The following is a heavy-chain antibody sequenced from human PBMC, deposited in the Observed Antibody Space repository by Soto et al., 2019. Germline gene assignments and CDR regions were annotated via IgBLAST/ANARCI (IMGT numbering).Heavy chain of an antibody. CDR1: GFTFSSYA. V-gene: IGHV3-23*01. J-gene: IGHJ4*02. CDR3: ASRSSGWYIDY. CDR2: ISGSGGST. D-gene: IGHD6-19*01. Sequence: EVQLLESGGGLVQPGGSLRLSCAASGFTFSSYAMNWVRQAPGKGLEWVSVISGSGGSTYYADSVKGRFTISRDNSKNTLYLQMNGLRAEDTAVYYCASRSSGWYIDYWGQGTLVTVSS.